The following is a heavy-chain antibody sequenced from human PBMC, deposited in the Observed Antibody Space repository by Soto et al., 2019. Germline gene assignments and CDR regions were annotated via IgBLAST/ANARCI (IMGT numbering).Heavy chain of an antibody. CDR2: IYYSGRT. Sequence: SETLSLTCTVSGGSISSYYWSWIRQPPGKGLEWIGYIYYSGRTNYNPSLKSRVTISVNTSKNQFSLKLSSVTAADTAVYYCARHYYGSGISVWGQGTLVTVSS. V-gene: IGHV4-59*08. D-gene: IGHD3-10*01. CDR3: ARHYYGSGISV. J-gene: IGHJ4*02. CDR1: GGSISSYY.